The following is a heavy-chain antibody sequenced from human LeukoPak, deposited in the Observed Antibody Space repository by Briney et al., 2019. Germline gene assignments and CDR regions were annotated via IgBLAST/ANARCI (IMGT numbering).Heavy chain of an antibody. CDR2: TYYRSKWYN. CDR1: GDSVSSNSAA. D-gene: IGHD5-12*01. J-gene: IGHJ4*02. CDR3: ARGMRYSGRQFDY. V-gene: IGHV6-1*01. Sequence: PSQTLSLTCAISGDSVSSNSAAWNWIRQSPSRGLEWLGRTYYRSKWYNDYAVSVKSRITINPDTSKNQFSLKLSSVTAADTAVYYCARGMRYSGRQFDYWGQGTLVTVSS.